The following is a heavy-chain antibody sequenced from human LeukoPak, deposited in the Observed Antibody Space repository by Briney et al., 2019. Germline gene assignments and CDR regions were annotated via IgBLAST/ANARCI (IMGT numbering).Heavy chain of an antibody. CDR3: GREPYSGNYGTYYYYYMDV. V-gene: IGHV3-21*01. CDR1: GFTFSNYN. J-gene: IGHJ6*03. Sequence: GGSLRLSCAPSGFTFSNYNMNWVRQAPGKAMEWVSSITSSGTYTFYADSVKGRFTISRDNAKNSLYLQMDSLGPEDTAVYYCGREPYSGNYGTYYYYYMDVWGKGTTVTISS. CDR2: ITSSGTYT. D-gene: IGHD1-26*01.